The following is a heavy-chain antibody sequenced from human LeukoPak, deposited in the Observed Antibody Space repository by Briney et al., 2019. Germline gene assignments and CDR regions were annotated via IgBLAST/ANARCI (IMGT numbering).Heavy chain of an antibody. CDR2: IIPIFGTA. Sequence: SVKVSCKASGYTFTGYYMHWVRQAPGQGLEWMGRIIPIFGTANYAQKFQGRVTSTTDESTSTAYMELSSLRSEDTAVYYCASVLAAAGRTYWGQGTLVTVSS. J-gene: IGHJ4*02. CDR1: GYTFTGYY. V-gene: IGHV1-69*05. D-gene: IGHD6-13*01. CDR3: ASVLAAAGRTY.